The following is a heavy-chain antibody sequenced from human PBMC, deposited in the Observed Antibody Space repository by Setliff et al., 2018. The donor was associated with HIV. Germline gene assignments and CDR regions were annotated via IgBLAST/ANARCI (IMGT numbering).Heavy chain of an antibody. CDR1: GFTFSDYY. CDR2: ISFSGNTI. V-gene: IGHV3-11*01. J-gene: IGHJ6*02. D-gene: IGHD4-17*01. CDR3: ARAKIGPYGDSTYYYGLDV. Sequence: PGGSLRLSCAASGFTFSDYYMSWIRQAPGKGLEWVAYISFSGNTIYYTDSVKGRFTISRDNAGNSLYLQMNSLRADDTAVYYCARAKIGPYGDSTYYYGLDVWGQGTTVTVSS.